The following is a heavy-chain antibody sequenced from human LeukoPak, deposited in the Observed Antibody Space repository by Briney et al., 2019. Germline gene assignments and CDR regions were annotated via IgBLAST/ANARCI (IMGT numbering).Heavy chain of an antibody. J-gene: IGHJ4*02. V-gene: IGHV1-18*01. CDR2: ISAYNGNT. CDR3: ARDCSGGSCYETFDY. D-gene: IGHD2-15*01. Sequence: ASVKVSCKASGYTFTSYGISWVRQAPGQGLEWMGWISAYNGNTNYAQKLQGRVTMTTDTSTSTAYMELRSLRSDDTAVYYCARDCSGGSCYETFDYWGQGTLVTVSS. CDR1: GYTFTSYG.